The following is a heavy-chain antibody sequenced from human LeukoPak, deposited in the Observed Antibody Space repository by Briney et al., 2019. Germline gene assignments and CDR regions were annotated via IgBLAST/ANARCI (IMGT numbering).Heavy chain of an antibody. CDR3: AKDGES. CDR1: GFTFSNYG. CDR2: IWYDGSNE. Sequence: PGGSLRLSCAASGFTFSNYGMHWVRQAPGKGLEWVAVIWYDGSNEYYEDSVKGRFTISRDNSRNTLYLEMNDLRVEDTAVYYCAKDGESWGQGTLVTVSS. V-gene: IGHV3-33*06. J-gene: IGHJ5*02.